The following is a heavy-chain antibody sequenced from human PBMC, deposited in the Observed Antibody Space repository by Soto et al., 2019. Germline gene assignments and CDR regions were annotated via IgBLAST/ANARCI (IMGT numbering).Heavy chain of an antibody. D-gene: IGHD5-12*01. CDR1: GFAFSSYA. Sequence: GGSLRLSCAASGFAFSSYALHWVRQAPGKGLEYISGVRGNGDPPFYTDSVKGRFTISRDTSKNTLYLQMTTLSADDTAVYYCVKSRGGNNFDFFDWGQGTLVTSPQ. CDR3: VKSRGGNNFDFFD. J-gene: IGHJ4*02. CDR2: VRGNGDPP. V-gene: IGHV3-64D*06.